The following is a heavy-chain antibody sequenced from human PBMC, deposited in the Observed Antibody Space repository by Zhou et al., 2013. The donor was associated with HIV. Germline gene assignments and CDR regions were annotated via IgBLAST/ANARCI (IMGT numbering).Heavy chain of an antibody. CDR1: GYTFNKYA. CDR2: ISPYNGNT. V-gene: IGHV1-18*01. Sequence: QVRLVQSGGDVKKPGASVKVSCKASGYTFNKYAITWVRQAPGQGLEWMGWISPYNGNTNYVKKFKDRFTMTADTSTNTAYMEPRSLRSDDTASYYCARFELMVTFGGVTPNSYHFDNWGQGTLVTVSS. CDR3: ARFELMVTFGGVTPNSYHFDN. D-gene: IGHD3-16*01. J-gene: IGHJ4*02.